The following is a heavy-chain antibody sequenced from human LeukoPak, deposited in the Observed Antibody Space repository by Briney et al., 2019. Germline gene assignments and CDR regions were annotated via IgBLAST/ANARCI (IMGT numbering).Heavy chain of an antibody. Sequence: KTGGSLRLSCAASGFTFSSYSMNWVRQAPGKGLEWVSSISSSSSYIYYADSVKGRFTISRDNAKNSLYLQMNSLRAEDTAVYYCVITVTTLFDYWGQGTLVTVSS. V-gene: IGHV3-21*01. CDR1: GFTFSSYS. D-gene: IGHD4-11*01. CDR2: ISSSSSYI. J-gene: IGHJ4*02. CDR3: VITVTTLFDY.